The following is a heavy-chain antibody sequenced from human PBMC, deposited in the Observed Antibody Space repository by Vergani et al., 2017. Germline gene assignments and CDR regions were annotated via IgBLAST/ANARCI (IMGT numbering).Heavy chain of an antibody. V-gene: IGHV1-18*04. CDR2: ISAYNGNT. CDR3: ARDLSSWEDAFDI. CDR1: GYTFTSYG. Sequence: QVQLVQSGAEVKKPGASVKVSCKASGYTFTSYGISWVRQAPGQGLEWMGWISAYNGNTNYAQKFQGRVTMTRDTSISTAYMELSRLRSDDTAVYYCARDLSSWEDAFDIWGQGTMVTVSS. J-gene: IGHJ3*02. D-gene: IGHD1-26*01.